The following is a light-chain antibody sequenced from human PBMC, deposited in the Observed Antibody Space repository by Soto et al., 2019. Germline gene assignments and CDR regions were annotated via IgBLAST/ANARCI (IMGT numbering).Light chain of an antibody. Sequence: IVMKQSPSTLSVSQGERATLSCRASQSVSSKLAWYQQKPGQAPRLLIYDTSTRATGIPARFSGSGSGTEFTLTISSLQSEDFAVYYCQQYSNRPPITFGQGTRLEIK. V-gene: IGKV3-15*01. CDR2: DTS. J-gene: IGKJ5*01. CDR1: QSVSSK. CDR3: QQYSNRPPIT.